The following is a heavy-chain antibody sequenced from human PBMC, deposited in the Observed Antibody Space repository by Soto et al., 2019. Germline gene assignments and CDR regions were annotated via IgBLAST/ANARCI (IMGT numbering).Heavy chain of an antibody. CDR2: IXXDXSXX. D-gene: IGHD3-10*01. CDR3: ARYFYGSGSSDD. J-gene: IGHJ1*01. V-gene: IGHV3-30-3*01. Sequence: PGGSRRLSCAASGFTFSSYAMHWVRQAPGKGLEXVAVIXXDXSXXXHXXXXKGRFTSSRDNSKVTLYLQMNSLRAEHTAVYYCARYFYGSGSSDDWSQGTLVTVSS. CDR1: GFTFSSYA.